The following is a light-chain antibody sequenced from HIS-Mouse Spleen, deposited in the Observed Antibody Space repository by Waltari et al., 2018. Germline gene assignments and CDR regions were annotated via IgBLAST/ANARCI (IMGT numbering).Light chain of an antibody. CDR1: SSDVGSYYL. J-gene: IGLJ3*02. Sequence: QSALTQPASVSGSPGQSITISCTGTSSDVGSYYLVSWYQQHPGKAPKPMIYEGSKRTPGFSKRFSGSKSGITASLTISGLQAEDEADYYCCSYAGSSTWVFGGGTKLTVL. CDR2: EGS. CDR3: CSYAGSSTWV. V-gene: IGLV2-23*01.